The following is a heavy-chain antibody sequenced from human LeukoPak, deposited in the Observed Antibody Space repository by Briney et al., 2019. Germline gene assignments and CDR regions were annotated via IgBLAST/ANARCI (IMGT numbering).Heavy chain of an antibody. CDR2: INTNTGNP. D-gene: IGHD6-13*01. CDR3: ARVGVAAAGYYYFDY. Sequence: GASVKVTCKASGYTFTSYAMNWVRQAPGQGLEWMGWINTNTGNPTYAQGFTGRFVFSLDTSVSTAYLQISSLKAEDTAVYYCARVGVAAAGYYYFDYWGQGTLVTVSS. CDR1: GYTFTSYA. J-gene: IGHJ4*02. V-gene: IGHV7-4-1*02.